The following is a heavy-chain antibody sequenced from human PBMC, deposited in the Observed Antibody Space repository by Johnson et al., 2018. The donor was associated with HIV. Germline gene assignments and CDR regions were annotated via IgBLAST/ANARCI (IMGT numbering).Heavy chain of an antibody. CDR1: RFTFSRYG. J-gene: IGHJ3*02. CDR2: IPYDGSNT. V-gene: IGHV3-30*03. CDR3: ARVATADDDAFDI. D-gene: IGHD5-18*01. Sequence: QVQLVESGGGVVQPGRSLRLSCAASRFTFSRYGMHWVRQAPGKGLEWVAVIPYDGSNTYYADSVKGRFTISRDNSKNTVYLQMNSLRAEDTALYYCARVATADDDAFDIWGLGTMVTVSS.